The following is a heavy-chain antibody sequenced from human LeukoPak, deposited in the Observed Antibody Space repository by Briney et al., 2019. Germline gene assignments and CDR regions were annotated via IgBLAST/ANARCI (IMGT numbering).Heavy chain of an antibody. J-gene: IGHJ4*02. D-gene: IGHD6-13*01. V-gene: IGHV3-23*01. CDR2: ISGSGGST. CDR1: GFTFSSYA. Sequence: GGSLRLSCAASGFTFSSYAMSWVRQAPGKGLEWVSAISGSGGSTYYADSVKGRFTISRDNSKNTLYLQMNSLRAEDTAVYYCAKAGTQIQQLPEGTLDYWGQGTLVTVSS. CDR3: AKAGTQIQQLPEGTLDY.